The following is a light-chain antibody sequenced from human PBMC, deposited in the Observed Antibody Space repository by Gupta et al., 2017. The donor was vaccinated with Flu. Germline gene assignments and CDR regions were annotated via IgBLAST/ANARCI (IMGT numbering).Light chain of an antibody. J-gene: IGLJ1*01. Sequence: NFLLPQPPSVSESPGTPVTISCNRCSGSIDSNYVQWSQQRPGSPPITVLYEDNQRPSRVPDRFSGAINSSSNSAALPVSGLKSEDEGDYYCLSYDNSNQGVFGTGTKVTVL. CDR3: LSYDNSNQGV. V-gene: IGLV6-57*01. CDR2: EDN. CDR1: SGSIDSNY.